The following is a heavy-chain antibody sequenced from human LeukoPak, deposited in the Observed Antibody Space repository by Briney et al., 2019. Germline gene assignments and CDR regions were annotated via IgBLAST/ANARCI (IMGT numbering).Heavy chain of an antibody. CDR2: TKNKANSYTT. J-gene: IGHJ4*02. CDR1: GFTFSDHY. CDR3: GRDSSAALFD. Sequence: GGSLRLSXAVSGFTFSDHYMDWVRQAPGKGLEWVGRTKNKANSYTTEYAASVRGRFTISRDDSKNSLYLQMNSLKTEDTAVYYCGRDSSAALFDWGQGTLVTVSS. D-gene: IGHD2-21*01. V-gene: IGHV3-72*01.